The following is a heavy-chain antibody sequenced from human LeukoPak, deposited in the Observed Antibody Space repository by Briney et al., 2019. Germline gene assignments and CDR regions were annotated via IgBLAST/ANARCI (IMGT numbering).Heavy chain of an antibody. V-gene: IGHV1-69*04. CDR3: AREPRRGYSYGYFDY. CDR2: IIPSLGIA. CDR1: GGTFSSYA. J-gene: IGHJ4*02. Sequence: ASVKVSCKASGGTFSSYAISWVRQAPGQGLEWMGRIIPSLGIANYAQKFQGRVTITADKSTSTAYMELSSLRSEDTAVYYCAREPRRGYSYGYFDYWGQGTLVTVSS. D-gene: IGHD5-18*01.